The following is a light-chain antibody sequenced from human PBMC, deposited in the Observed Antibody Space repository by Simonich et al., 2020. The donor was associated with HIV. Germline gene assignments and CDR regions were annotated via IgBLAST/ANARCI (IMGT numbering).Light chain of an antibody. CDR2: GAS. Sequence: EIVMTQSPATLSVSPGERATLSCMASQSVSSSLAWYQQKPGQAPRLLIYGASTRATDIPARFSGSGSGTEFTLTISSLQSEDFAVYYCQQYNNWPPWTFGQGTKVEIK. CDR3: QQYNNWPPWT. V-gene: IGKV3-15*01. J-gene: IGKJ1*01. CDR1: QSVSSS.